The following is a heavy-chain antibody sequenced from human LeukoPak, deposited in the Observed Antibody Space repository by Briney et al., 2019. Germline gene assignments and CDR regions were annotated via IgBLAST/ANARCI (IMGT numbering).Heavy chain of an antibody. CDR1: GFTFSSYW. Sequence: GGSLRLSCAASGFTFSSYWMNWVRHAPGKGLVWVSRIASDGSSTTYTDSVKGRFSISRDNAKNTLYLQMNSLRVEDTAVYYCARGRPHGNDYWGQGTLVTVSS. V-gene: IGHV3-74*01. CDR2: IASDGSST. CDR3: ARGRPHGNDY. J-gene: IGHJ4*02. D-gene: IGHD4-23*01.